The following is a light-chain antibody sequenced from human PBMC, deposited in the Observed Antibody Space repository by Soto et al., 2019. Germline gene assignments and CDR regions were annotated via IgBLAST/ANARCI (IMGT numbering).Light chain of an antibody. V-gene: IGKV1-5*03. J-gene: IGKJ1*01. CDR3: LQYNSSLWT. Sequence: DIPMTQSPSTLSASVGDRVTVTCRASQSISSWLAWYQQKPGKAPKLLIYKASSLDSGVPSRFSGSGSGTEFTLTISSLQPDDFATYYCLQYNSSLWTFGQGTKVEIK. CDR2: KAS. CDR1: QSISSW.